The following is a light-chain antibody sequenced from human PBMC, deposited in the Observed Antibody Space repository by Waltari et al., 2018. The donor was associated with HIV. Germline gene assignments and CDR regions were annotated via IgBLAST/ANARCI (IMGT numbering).Light chain of an antibody. CDR1: PVSASPSYY. Sequence: QTVVTQEPSLSVSPGGTVTLTCGFSPVSASPSYYPSWYQQTPGQAPRTIIYSTSTRSSGVPDRFSGSILGNKAALTITGAQADDEADYYCVLYMGSGIWVFGGGTKLTVL. V-gene: IGLV8-61*01. CDR2: STS. CDR3: VLYMGSGIWV. J-gene: IGLJ3*02.